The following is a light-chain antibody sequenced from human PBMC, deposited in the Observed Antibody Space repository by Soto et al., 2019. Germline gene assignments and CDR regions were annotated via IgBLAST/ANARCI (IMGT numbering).Light chain of an antibody. CDR3: QSYDSSLTVV. CDR2: GNI. V-gene: IGLV1-40*01. CDR1: SSNIGAGYD. Sequence: QSVLTQPPSVSGAPGQRVTISCTGSSSNIGAGYDVHWYQQVPGTAPKLLIYGNINRPSGVPDRFSGSKSGTSASLAITGLQADDEADYYCQSYDSSLTVVFGGGTKLNVL. J-gene: IGLJ2*01.